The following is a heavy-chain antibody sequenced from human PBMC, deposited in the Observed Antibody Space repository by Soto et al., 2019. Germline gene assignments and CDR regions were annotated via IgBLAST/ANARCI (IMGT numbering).Heavy chain of an antibody. CDR3: ARANYYDSSGYYYYFDY. J-gene: IGHJ4*02. V-gene: IGHV4-38-2*01. D-gene: IGHD3-22*01. Sequence: PSETLSLTCAVSGYSISSGYYWGWIRQPPGKGLEWIGSIYHSGSTYYNPSLKSRVTISVDTSKNQFSLQLSSVTAADPAVYYCARANYYDSSGYYYYFDYWGQGTLVTVSS. CDR1: GYSISSGYY. CDR2: IYHSGST.